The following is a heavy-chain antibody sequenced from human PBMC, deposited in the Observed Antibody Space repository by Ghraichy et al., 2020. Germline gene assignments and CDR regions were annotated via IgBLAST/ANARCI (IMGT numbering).Heavy chain of an antibody. CDR1: GFTFSSYA. D-gene: IGHD4-23*01. J-gene: IGHJ4*02. CDR3: AKDYGGNPFDY. V-gene: IGHV3-23*01. Sequence: GSLRLSCAASGFTFSSYAMSWVRQAPGKGLEWVSVIRGSGGYTDYADSVKVRFTLSRDNSNNTLYLQMNSLRAEDTAVYYCAKDYGGNPFDYWGQGTLVTVSS. CDR2: IRGSGGYT.